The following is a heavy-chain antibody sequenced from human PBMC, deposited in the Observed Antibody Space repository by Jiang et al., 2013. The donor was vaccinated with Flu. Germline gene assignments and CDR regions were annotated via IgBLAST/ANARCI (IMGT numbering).Heavy chain of an antibody. CDR3: AHRPGAYSSSGAFDY. CDR2: IYWDDDK. Sequence: KPTQTLTLTCTFSGFSLSTSGVGVGWIRQPPGKALEWLALIYWDDDKRYSPSLKSRLTITKDTSKNQVVLTMTNMDPVDTATYYCAHRPGAYSSSGAFDYWGQGPWSPSPQ. D-gene: IGHD6-6*01. J-gene: IGHJ4*02. CDR1: GFSLSTSGVG. V-gene: IGHV2-5*02.